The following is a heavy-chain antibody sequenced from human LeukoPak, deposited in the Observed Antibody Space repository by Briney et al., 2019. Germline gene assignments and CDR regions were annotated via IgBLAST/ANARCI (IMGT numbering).Heavy chain of an antibody. CDR1: GYTFSTYA. V-gene: IGHV3-23*01. CDR2: ISNGNT. CDR3: VREAGYCASVCLKSNWSGP. Sequence: RGGSLSLSCAPSGYTFSTYAMTWVRRARGKGLEWVAAISNGNTYYADSVRGRSTISRDDSKDMVHLQMNSLRDEDTALYYCVREAGYCASVCLKSNWSGPWGQGTLVTVSS. J-gene: IGHJ5*02. D-gene: IGHD2-15*01.